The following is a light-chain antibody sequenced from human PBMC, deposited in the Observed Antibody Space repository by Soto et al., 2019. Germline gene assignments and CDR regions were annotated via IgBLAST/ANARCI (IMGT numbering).Light chain of an antibody. V-gene: IGLV1-44*01. Sequence: QSVLTQPPSVSGTPGQTVTISCSGSSSSIGRNTVNWHQQLPGTAPKLLIYANDQRPSGVPDRFSGSKSGTSASLAISGLRSEDEADYYCVTWDDSLNGLIFGGGTKLTVL. CDR1: SSSIGRNT. CDR2: AND. J-gene: IGLJ2*01. CDR3: VTWDDSLNGLI.